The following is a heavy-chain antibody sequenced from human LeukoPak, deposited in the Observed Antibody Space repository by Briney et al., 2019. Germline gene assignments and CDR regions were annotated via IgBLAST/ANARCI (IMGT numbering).Heavy chain of an antibody. V-gene: IGHV3-33*01. D-gene: IGHD1-26*01. CDR2: IWYGGKNE. CDR1: GFTFSSYG. Sequence: GGSLRLSCVASGFTFSSYGMHWVRQAPGKGLEWVADIWYGGKNEHFADSVKGRFTISRDNSKNTLYLQMNSLRAEDTAVYYCAREPQSLIVGATYFDYWGQGTLVTVSS. CDR3: AREPQSLIVGATYFDY. J-gene: IGHJ4*02.